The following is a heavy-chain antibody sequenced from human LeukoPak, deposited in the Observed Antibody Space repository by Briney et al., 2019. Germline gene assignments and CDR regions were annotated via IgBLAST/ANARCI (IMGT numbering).Heavy chain of an antibody. J-gene: IGHJ4*02. CDR2: IYYSGST. CDR1: GGSISSYY. D-gene: IGHD6-13*01. CDR3: ASHEDRIAAADDY. V-gene: IGHV4-59*08. Sequence: SETLSLTCTVSGGSISSYYWSRIRQPPGKGLEWIGYIYYSGSTNYNPSLKSRATISADTSKNQFSLKLSSVTAADTAVYYCASHEDRIAAADDYWGQGTLVTVSS.